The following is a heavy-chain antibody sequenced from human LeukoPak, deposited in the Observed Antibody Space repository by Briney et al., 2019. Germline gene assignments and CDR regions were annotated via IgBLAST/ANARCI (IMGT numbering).Heavy chain of an antibody. CDR1: GYTFTSYG. CDR3: ARVPASYYYYYMDV. V-gene: IGHV1-18*01. Sequence: GASVKVSCKASGYTFTSYGISWVRQAPGQGLEWMGWISAYNGNTNYAQELQGRVTTTTDTSTSTAYMELRSLRSDDTAVYYCARVPASYYYYYMDVWGKGTTVTVSS. D-gene: IGHD2-15*01. J-gene: IGHJ6*03. CDR2: ISAYNGNT.